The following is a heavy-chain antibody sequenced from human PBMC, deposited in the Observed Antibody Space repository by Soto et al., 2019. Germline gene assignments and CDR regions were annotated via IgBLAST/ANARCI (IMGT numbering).Heavy chain of an antibody. CDR2: IYSGGNR. CDR1: GFSVSSHY. D-gene: IGHD2-2*01. Sequence: LSLSSVAPGFSVSSHYLSWVRQAPGKGLEGVSVIYSGGNRYYADSVEGRFSISRDNSKNTLFLQMNGLRAEDTAMYYCGRGSSDSSGPLRVDYWGQGTLVTVSS. CDR3: GRGSSDSSGPLRVDY. V-gene: IGHV3-53*03. J-gene: IGHJ4*02.